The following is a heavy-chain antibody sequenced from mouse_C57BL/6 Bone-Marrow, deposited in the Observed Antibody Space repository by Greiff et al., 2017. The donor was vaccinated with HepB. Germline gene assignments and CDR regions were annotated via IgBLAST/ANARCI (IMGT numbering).Heavy chain of an antibody. CDR1: GYTFTSYC. V-gene: IGHV1-72*01. CDR3: ARHYDYDGFAY. CDR2: IYPYRGGT. J-gene: IGHJ3*01. Sequence: QVQLQQPGAELVKPGASVKLSCKASGYTFTSYCMLWVKHRPGRGLEWIGRIYPYRGGTKYNEKFKSKATLTVDKPSSTAYMQLSSLTSEDSAVYYCARHYDYDGFAYWGQATLVTVSA. D-gene: IGHD2-4*01.